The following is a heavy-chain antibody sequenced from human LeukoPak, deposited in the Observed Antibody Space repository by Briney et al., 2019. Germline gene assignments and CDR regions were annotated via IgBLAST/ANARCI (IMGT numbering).Heavy chain of an antibody. CDR1: GFSFTNYA. V-gene: IGHV3-23*01. CDR3: ARGEDTAMPRDY. Sequence: GGSLRLSCAASGFSFTNYAMSWVRQAPARGPEWLSSMKGGGETFYADSVKGRFTLSRDNSKNTLYLQMNSLRAEDTAVYYCARGEDTAMPRDYWGQGTLVTVSS. D-gene: IGHD5-18*01. J-gene: IGHJ4*02. CDR2: MKGGGET.